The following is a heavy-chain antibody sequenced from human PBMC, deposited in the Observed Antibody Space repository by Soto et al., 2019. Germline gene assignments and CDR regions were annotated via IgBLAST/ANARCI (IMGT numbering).Heavy chain of an antibody. CDR2: ISSNGGST. Sequence: GESLKISCSASGFTFSSYAMHWVRQAPGKGLEYVSAISSNGGSTYYADSVKGRFTISRDNSKNTLYLQMSSLRAEDTAVYYCVKDVKEYSYGPFDYWGQGTLVTVSS. V-gene: IGHV3-64D*08. CDR1: GFTFSSYA. CDR3: VKDVKEYSYGPFDY. J-gene: IGHJ4*02. D-gene: IGHD5-18*01.